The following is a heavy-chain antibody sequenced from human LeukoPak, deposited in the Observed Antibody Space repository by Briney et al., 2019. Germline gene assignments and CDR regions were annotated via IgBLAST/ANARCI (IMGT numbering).Heavy chain of an antibody. CDR3: ARIAARRFDY. CDR2: INPTGGST. CDR1: GYTFPSYF. V-gene: IGHV1-46*01. J-gene: IGHJ4*02. Sequence: ASVKVSCKASGYTFPSYFMHWVRQAPGQGLEWMGIINPTGGSTTYAQKFQGRVTMTRDTSTSTVYMELSSLRSDDTAVYYCARIAARRFDYWGQGTLVTVSS. D-gene: IGHD6-6*01.